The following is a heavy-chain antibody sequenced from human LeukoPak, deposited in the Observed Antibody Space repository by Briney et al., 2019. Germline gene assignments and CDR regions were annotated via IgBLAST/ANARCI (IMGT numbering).Heavy chain of an antibody. V-gene: IGHV4-59*08. CDR3: ARQLAGLAPPGFIDS. CDR2: YYGGST. CDR1: GGSISSPY. D-gene: IGHD3-3*02. Sequence: SETLSLTCTVSGGSISSPYWTWIRQPPGKGLEWIGYYGGSTDYSPSLKSRATISLDTSRNQFSLHLTSVTAADTAVYYCARQLAGLAPPGFIDSWGQGTLVTVSS. J-gene: IGHJ4*02.